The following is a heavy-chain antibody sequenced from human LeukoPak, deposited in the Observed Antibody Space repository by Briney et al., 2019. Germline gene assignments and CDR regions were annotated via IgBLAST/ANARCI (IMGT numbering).Heavy chain of an antibody. CDR3: ARGSGGYLKNLDFDY. CDR2: MNPNSGNT. J-gene: IGHJ4*02. Sequence: GASVKVSCKASGYTFTGYYMHWVRQATGQGLEWMGWMNPNSGNTGYAQKFQGRVTITRNTSISTAYMELSSLRSEDTAVYYCARGSGGYLKNLDFDYWGQGTLVTVSS. D-gene: IGHD1-26*01. CDR1: GYTFTGYY. V-gene: IGHV1-8*03.